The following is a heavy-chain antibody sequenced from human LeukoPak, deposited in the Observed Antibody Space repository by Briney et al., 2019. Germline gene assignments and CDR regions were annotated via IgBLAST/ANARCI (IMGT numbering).Heavy chain of an antibody. J-gene: IGHJ6*03. CDR2: IYPSGST. CDR3: ARLKVYDSTGYTPGYYMDV. Sequence: PSETLSLTCTVSGGSISSYYWSWVRQSAGKGLEWIGRIYPSGSTEYNTSLKSRVTMSVDMSMKLFSLKLTSVTAADTAVYYCARLKVYDSTGYTPGYYMDVWGKGTTVTVSS. D-gene: IGHD3-22*01. V-gene: IGHV4-4*07. CDR1: GGSISSYY.